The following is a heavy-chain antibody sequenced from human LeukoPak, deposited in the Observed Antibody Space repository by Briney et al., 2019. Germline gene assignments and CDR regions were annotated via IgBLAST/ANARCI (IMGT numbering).Heavy chain of an antibody. CDR1: GFTFSSYS. CDR2: ISSSSRYI. CDR3: ARVWLEQDTAYDMDV. J-gene: IGHJ6*02. Sequence: GGSLRLSCAASGFTFSSYSMNWVRQAPGKGLEWVSSISSSSRYIYYADSVKGRFTISRDNAKNSLYVQMNSLRAEDTAVYYCARVWLEQDTAYDMDVWGQGTTVTVSS. V-gene: IGHV3-21*01. D-gene: IGHD2-15*01.